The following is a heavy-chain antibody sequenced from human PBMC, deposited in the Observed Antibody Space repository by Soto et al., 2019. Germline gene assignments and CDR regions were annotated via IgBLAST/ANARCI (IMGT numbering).Heavy chain of an antibody. D-gene: IGHD6-13*01. CDR1: GGSFSGYY. J-gene: IGHJ5*02. V-gene: IGHV4-34*01. CDR3: ARVDLGYSSSWSVH. Sequence: SETLSLTCAVYGGSFSGYYWSWIRQPPGKGLEWFGEINHSGSTNYNPSLKSRVTISVDTSKNQFSLKLSSVTAADTAVYYCARVDLGYSSSWSVHWGQGTLVTVSS. CDR2: INHSGST.